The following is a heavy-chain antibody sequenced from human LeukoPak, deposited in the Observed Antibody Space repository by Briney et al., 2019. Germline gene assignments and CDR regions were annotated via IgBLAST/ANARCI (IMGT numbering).Heavy chain of an antibody. Sequence: GGSLRLSCAASGFTFSSYAMHWVRQAPGKGLEWVAVISYDGSNKYYADSVKRRFTISRDNSKNTLYLQMNSLRAEDTAVYYCASTFGSTMIVAGDAFDIWGQGTMVTVSS. CDR3: ASTFGSTMIVAGDAFDI. J-gene: IGHJ3*02. V-gene: IGHV3-30-3*01. CDR1: GFTFSSYA. CDR2: ISYDGSNK. D-gene: IGHD3-22*01.